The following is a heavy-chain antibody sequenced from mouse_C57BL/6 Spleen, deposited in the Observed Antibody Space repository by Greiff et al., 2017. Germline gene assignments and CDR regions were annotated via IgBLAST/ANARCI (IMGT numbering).Heavy chain of an antibody. CDR2: IDPSDSET. D-gene: IGHD2-4*01. CDR1: GYTFTSYW. J-gene: IGHJ4*01. CDR3: ARERYDYDGDYYAMDY. V-gene: IGHV1-52*01. Sequence: LVGPGSSVKLSCKASGYTFTSYWMHWVKQRPIQGLEWIGNIDPSDSETHYNQKFKDKATLTVDKSSSTAYMQLSSLTSEDSAVYYCARERYDYDGDYYAMDYWGQGTSVTVSS.